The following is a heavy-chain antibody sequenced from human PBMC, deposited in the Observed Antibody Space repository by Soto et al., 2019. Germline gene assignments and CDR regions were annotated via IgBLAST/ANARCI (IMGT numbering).Heavy chain of an antibody. CDR1: GYTFTSYA. V-gene: IGHV1-3*01. CDR3: ASDYYDTSPPE. D-gene: IGHD3-22*01. Sequence: ASVKVSCKASGYTFTSYAMHWVRQAPGQRLEWMGWINADYGNTKYSQKFQGRVTITRDTSASTAYMELSSLRSEGTSVYYCASDYYDTSPPEWGQGTLVTVSS. CDR2: INADYGNT. J-gene: IGHJ4*02.